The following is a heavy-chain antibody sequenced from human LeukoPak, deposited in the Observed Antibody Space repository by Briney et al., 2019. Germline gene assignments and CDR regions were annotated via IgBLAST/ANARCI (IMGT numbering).Heavy chain of an antibody. V-gene: IGHV4-39*07. Sequence: PETLSLTCTVSGGSISSTNYYWGWIRQPPGKGLEWIGSISYTGSTYYDPSLKSRVTIAVDTSKNQFSLKLSSVTAADTAVYYCARERPLSGYDSSGTFDYWGQGTLVTVSS. CDR1: GGSISSTNYY. CDR2: ISYTGST. CDR3: ARERPLSGYDSSGTFDY. D-gene: IGHD3-22*01. J-gene: IGHJ4*02.